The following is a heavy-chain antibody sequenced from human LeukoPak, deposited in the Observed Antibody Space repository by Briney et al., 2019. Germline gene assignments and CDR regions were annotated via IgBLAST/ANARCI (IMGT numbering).Heavy chain of an antibody. CDR2: IYYSGST. CDR1: GGSISSYY. Sequence: SETLSLTCTVSGGSISSYYWSWIRQPPGKGLEWIGYIYYSGSTNYNPSLKSRVTMSVDTSKNQFSLKLSSVTAADTAVYYCAGKKLVGYYYMDVWGKGTTVTVSS. J-gene: IGHJ6*03. CDR3: AGKKLVGYYYMDV. D-gene: IGHD6-6*01. V-gene: IGHV4-59*01.